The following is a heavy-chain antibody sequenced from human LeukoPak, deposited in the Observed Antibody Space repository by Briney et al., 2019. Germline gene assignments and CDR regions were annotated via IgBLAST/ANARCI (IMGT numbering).Heavy chain of an antibody. V-gene: IGHV3-15*01. D-gene: IGHD3-22*01. CDR2: IKSKTDGGTT. Sequence: GGSLRLSCAASGFTFSNAWMSWVRQAPGKGLEWVGRIKSKTDGGTTDYAAPVKGRFTISRDDSKNTLYLQMNSLKTEDTAVYYCTTDTYYDSSGYYYEIDYWGQGTPVTVSS. J-gene: IGHJ4*02. CDR1: GFTFSNAW. CDR3: TTDTYYDSSGYYYEIDY.